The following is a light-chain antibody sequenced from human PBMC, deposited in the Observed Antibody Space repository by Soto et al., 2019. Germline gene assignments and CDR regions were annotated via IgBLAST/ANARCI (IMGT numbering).Light chain of an antibody. CDR2: EVS. V-gene: IGLV2-14*01. Sequence: QSVLPQPASVAGSPGESMTISCTGTSCYVAGFNHVSWYHLHPGKATKLLIYEVSNRPSGVSNRFSGSKSGNTASPTISGLQAEDEAEYYCSSYTSSSSYVFGTGTKV. J-gene: IGLJ1*01. CDR3: SSYTSSSSYV. CDR1: SCYVAGFNH.